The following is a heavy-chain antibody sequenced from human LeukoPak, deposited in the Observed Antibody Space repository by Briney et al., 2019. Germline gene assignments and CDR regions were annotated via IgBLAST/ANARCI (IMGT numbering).Heavy chain of an antibody. CDR3: AREVYCSGGSCFDGFDY. D-gene: IGHD2-15*01. V-gene: IGHV3-21*01. Sequence: GGSLRLPCAASGFTFSSYSMNWVRQAPGKGLEWVSSISSSSSYIYYADSVKGRFTISRDNAKNSLYLQMNSLRAEDTAVYYCAREVYCSGGSCFDGFDYWGQGTLVTVSS. J-gene: IGHJ4*02. CDR1: GFTFSSYS. CDR2: ISSSSSYI.